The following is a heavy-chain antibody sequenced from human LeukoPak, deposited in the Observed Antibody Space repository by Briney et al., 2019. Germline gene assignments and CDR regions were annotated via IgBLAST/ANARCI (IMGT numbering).Heavy chain of an antibody. Sequence: SETLSLTCAVSGGSISSGGYSWSWIRQPPGKGLEWIGYIYYSGSTYYNPSLKSRVTISVDTSKNQFSLKLSSVTAEDTAVYYCAKDRDFDVLLSIRENRFDSWGQGILVTVSS. J-gene: IGHJ5*01. V-gene: IGHV4-30-4*07. CDR3: AKDRDFDVLLSIRENRFDS. CDR2: IYYSGST. CDR1: GGSISSGGYS. D-gene: IGHD3-9*01.